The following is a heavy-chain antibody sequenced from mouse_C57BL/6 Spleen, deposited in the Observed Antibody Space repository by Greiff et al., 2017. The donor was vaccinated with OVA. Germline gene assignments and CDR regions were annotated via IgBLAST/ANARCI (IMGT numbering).Heavy chain of an antibody. V-gene: IGHV1-50*01. D-gene: IGHD1-1*01. Sequence: QVQLQQPGAELVKPGASVKLSCKASGYTFTSYWMQWVKQRPGQGLEWIGEIDPSDSYTNYNQKFKGKATLTVDTSSSTAYMQLSRLTSEDSAVYYCARGDYSYWYFDVWGTGTTVTVSS. J-gene: IGHJ1*03. CDR3: ARGDYSYWYFDV. CDR2: IDPSDSYT. CDR1: GYTFTSYW.